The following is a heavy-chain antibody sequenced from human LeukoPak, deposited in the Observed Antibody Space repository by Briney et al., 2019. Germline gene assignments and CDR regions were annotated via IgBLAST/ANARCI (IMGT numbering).Heavy chain of an antibody. CDR3: ALMVRGVMIDY. V-gene: IGHV3-7*01. D-gene: IGHD3-10*01. Sequence: PGGSLRLSCAASGFTFSNFWMSWVRQAPGKGLEWVANIKQDGSEKYYVDSVKGRFTISRDTAKNSLYLQMNSLRAEDTAVYYCALMVRGVMIDYWGQGTLVTVSS. CDR1: GFTFSNFW. CDR2: IKQDGSEK. J-gene: IGHJ4*02.